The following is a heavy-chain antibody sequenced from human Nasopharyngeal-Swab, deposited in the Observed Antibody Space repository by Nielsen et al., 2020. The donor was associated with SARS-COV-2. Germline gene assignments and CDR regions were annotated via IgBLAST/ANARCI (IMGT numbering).Heavy chain of an antibody. D-gene: IGHD3-9*01. CDR1: GFTFSSYA. CDR2: ISGRASST. V-gene: IGHV3-23*01. Sequence: GESLKISCAASGFTFSSYAMSWVRQTPEKGLEWVSSISGRASSTYYADSVKGRFTISRDNSKNTLYLQMNSLRSDDTAVYYCARPKCSAGTCYWYFYAMDVWGQGTAVTVSS. CDR3: ARPKCSAGTCYWYFYAMDV. J-gene: IGHJ6*02.